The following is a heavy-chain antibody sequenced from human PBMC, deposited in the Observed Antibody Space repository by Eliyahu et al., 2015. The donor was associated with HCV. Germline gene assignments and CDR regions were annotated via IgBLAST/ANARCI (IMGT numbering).Heavy chain of an antibody. CDR3: AKLGDDTGFFQEYHFDH. CDR2: IGVETGRT. D-gene: IGHD3-16*01. Sequence: EVQLLESGGGLVQPGESLRLSCAASGFNFATYALSWVRQAPGKGLEWVSSIGVETGRTYYAESVRGRFTISRDNSKNTLFLQMSSLRAEDTAVYYCAKLGDDTGFFQEYHFDHWGQGSLVAVSS. V-gene: IGHV3-23*01. CDR1: GFNFATYA. J-gene: IGHJ4*02.